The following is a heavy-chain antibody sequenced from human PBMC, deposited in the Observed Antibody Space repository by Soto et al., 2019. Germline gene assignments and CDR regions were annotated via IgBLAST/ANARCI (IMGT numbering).Heavy chain of an antibody. V-gene: IGHV4-38-2*02. CDR2: IYHSGTT. J-gene: IGHJ4*02. CDR1: GYSINSGYY. CDR3: ATLTPPFDY. D-gene: IGHD3-9*01. Sequence: SETLSLTCTVSGYSINSGYYWGWVRQSPGKGLEWIGTIYHSGTTYYNPSLKSRVTISLDTSKNQFSLKLNSVTAADTAVYYCATLTPPFDYWGQGTLVTVSS.